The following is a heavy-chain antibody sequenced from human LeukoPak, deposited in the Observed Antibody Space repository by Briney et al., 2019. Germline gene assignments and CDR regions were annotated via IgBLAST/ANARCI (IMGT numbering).Heavy chain of an antibody. CDR2: INPTSTSI. CDR1: GLTFSDYS. J-gene: IGHJ5*01. D-gene: IGHD3-10*01. CDR3: ARLRRNSDRSYYYYYYDS. V-gene: IGHV3-21*01. Sequence: SGGSLRLSCVASGLTFSDYSINWVRRAPGKGLEWVSSINPTSTSIYYADAVRGRFTISRDNAKSSLYLQMDSLRAEDTAVYYCARLRRNSDRSYYYYYYDSWGQGILVTVSS.